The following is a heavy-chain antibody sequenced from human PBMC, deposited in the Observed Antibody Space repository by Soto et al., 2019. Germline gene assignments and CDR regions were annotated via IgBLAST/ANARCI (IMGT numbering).Heavy chain of an antibody. CDR1: GFTFSSYS. J-gene: IGHJ4*01. CDR3: AGPTYYDFWSGYHLGGLLGY. Sequence: EVQLGESGGGLVKPGGSLRLSCAASGFTFSSYSMNWVRQAPGKGMEWFAAISSSSSYIYYADSVKGRFTISRDNAKNPLYLQMNSLRAADTAVYYCAGPTYYDFWSGYHLGGLLGYWGQGTLVNGSS. V-gene: IGHV3-21*01. CDR2: ISSSSSYI. D-gene: IGHD3-3*01.